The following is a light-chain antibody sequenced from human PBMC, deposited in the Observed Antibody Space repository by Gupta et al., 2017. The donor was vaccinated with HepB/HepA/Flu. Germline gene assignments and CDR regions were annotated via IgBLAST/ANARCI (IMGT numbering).Light chain of an antibody. CDR2: DTY. CDR3: QQRSNFA. CDR1: QSVNNY. V-gene: IGKV3-11*01. J-gene: IGKJ4*01. Sequence: EIVFTQSPATLSLSPGERATLSCRASQSVNNYLAWYQQKPGQAPRLLNYDTYNRATGVPTRFSGSGSGTDFTLTSSSLEAEDFANYYCQQRSNFAFGGGTKVEIK.